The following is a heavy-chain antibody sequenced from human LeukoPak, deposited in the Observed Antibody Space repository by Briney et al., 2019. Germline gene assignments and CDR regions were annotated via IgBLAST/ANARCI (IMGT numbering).Heavy chain of an antibody. CDR1: GFTFSGSA. D-gene: IGHD2-21*02. Sequence: GGSLRLSCAASGFTFSGSALHWVRQASGKGLEWVGRIRSTANGYATAYAASVKGRFTISRDDSKNTAYLQMGSLRAEDMAVYYCARASIPYCGGDCLGSRFDPWGQGTLVTVSS. CDR2: IRSTANGYAT. J-gene: IGHJ5*02. CDR3: ARASIPYCGGDCLGSRFDP. V-gene: IGHV3-73*01.